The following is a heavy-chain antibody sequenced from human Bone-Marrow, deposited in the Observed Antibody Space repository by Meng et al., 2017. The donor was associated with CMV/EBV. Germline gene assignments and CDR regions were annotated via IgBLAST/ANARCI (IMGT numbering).Heavy chain of an antibody. D-gene: IGHD3-16*01. J-gene: IGHJ4*02. Sequence: GESLKISCEVSGFTFNTSTMNWFRQAPGKGLEWVSSISSSGSFRHYADSVRGRFTVSRDNAQNSLYLQMNSLRAEDTALYYCARVGGGPDWGQGTLVTVSS. CDR3: ARVGGGPD. CDR2: ISSSGSFR. V-gene: IGHV3-21*06. CDR1: GFTFNTST.